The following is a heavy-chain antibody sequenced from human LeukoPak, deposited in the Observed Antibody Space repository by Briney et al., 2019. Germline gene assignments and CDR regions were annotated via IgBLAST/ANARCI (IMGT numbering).Heavy chain of an antibody. CDR3: SRGRKGSSSWYGMDV. J-gene: IGHJ6*04. D-gene: IGHD6-13*01. Sequence: PSETLSLTCDVNGGSFTGYYWSWIRQPPGKGLEWIGEINHSGDTYYNPTLQSRLTMSEDTSKNQLSLILTSVTAADTAVYYCSRGRKGSSSWYGMDVWGNGTTVIVSS. CDR1: GGSFTGYY. CDR2: INHSGDT. V-gene: IGHV4-34*01.